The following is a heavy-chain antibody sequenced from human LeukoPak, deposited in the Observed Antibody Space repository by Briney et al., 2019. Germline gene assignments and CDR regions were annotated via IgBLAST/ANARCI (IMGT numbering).Heavy chain of an antibody. J-gene: IGHJ4*02. V-gene: IGHV3-30*02. CDR1: GFTFSSYG. CDR2: IRNDGSDK. Sequence: GGSLRLSCAASGFTFSSYGMHWVRQAPGKGLDWVAFIRNDGSDKYYADAVKGRFTISRDNPKNTLYLQMNSLRVEDTAVYYCAKVDYWGQGTLVTVSS. CDR3: AKVDY.